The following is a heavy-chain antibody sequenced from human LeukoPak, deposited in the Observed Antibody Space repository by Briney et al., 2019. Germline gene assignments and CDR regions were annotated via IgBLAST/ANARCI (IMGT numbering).Heavy chain of an antibody. J-gene: IGHJ2*01. D-gene: IGHD4-17*01. CDR3: AKDNYADYASGGVDWYFDL. CDR1: GFRFSSLA. V-gene: IGHV3-23*01. CDR2: ISGNGAGT. Sequence: GGSLRLSCAASGFRFSSLAMGWVRQAPGKGLAWVSGISGNGAGTYYVDPVKGRFTISRDNSKNTLFLQMNSLRAEDTGVYFCAKDNYADYASGGVDWYFDLWGRGTLVTVSS.